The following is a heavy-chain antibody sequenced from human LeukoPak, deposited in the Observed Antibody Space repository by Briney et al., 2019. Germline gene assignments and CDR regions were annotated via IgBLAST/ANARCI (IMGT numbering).Heavy chain of an antibody. V-gene: IGHV5-51*01. CDR1: GYSFINYW. Sequence: GESLKISCKGSGYSFINYWIGWVRQMPGKGLEWMGVIYPGNSDARYSPSFQGQVTISAGKSINTAYLQWTSLKASDTAMYYCARQMTTVTPEGFSFDFGGRGPLVTVS. D-gene: IGHD4-17*01. CDR3: ARQMTTVTPEGFSFDF. CDR2: IYPGNSDA. J-gene: IGHJ4*02.